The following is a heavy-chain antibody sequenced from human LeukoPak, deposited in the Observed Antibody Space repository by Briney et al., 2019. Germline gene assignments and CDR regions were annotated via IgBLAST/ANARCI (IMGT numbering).Heavy chain of an antibody. D-gene: IGHD6-13*01. CDR3: AKDWRVAAADYYFDY. CDR1: GFTFSSYG. Sequence: GGSLRLSCAASGFTFSSYGMHWVRQAPGKGLEWVAVIWCDGSNKYYADSVKGRFTISRDNSKNTLHLQMNSLRAEDTAVYYRAKDWRVAAADYYFDYWGQGTLVTVSS. CDR2: IWCDGSNK. V-gene: IGHV3-33*06. J-gene: IGHJ4*02.